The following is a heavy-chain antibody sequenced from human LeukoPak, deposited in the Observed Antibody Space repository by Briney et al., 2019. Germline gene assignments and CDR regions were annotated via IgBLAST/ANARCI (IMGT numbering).Heavy chain of an antibody. D-gene: IGHD3-10*01. CDR1: GGSISSSSYY. Sequence: PSETLSLTCTVSGGSISSSSYYWGWIRQPPGKGLEWIGSIYYSGSTYYNPSLKSRVTISVDTSKNQFSLKLSSVTAADTAVYYCARHSVQALWFGELPQYYFDYWGQGTLVTVSS. CDR3: ARHSVQALWFGELPQYYFDY. CDR2: IYYSGST. J-gene: IGHJ4*02. V-gene: IGHV4-39*01.